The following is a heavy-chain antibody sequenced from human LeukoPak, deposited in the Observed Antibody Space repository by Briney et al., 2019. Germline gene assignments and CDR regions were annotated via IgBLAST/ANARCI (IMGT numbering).Heavy chain of an antibody. CDR2: INTDGSST. Sequence: PGGSLRLSCAASGFTFSDYYMSWIRQAPGKGLVWVSRINTDGSSTSYADSVKGRFTISRDNAKNTLYLQMNSLRAEDTAVYYCARDNGESDYWGQGTLVTVSS. V-gene: IGHV3-74*01. D-gene: IGHD2-8*01. J-gene: IGHJ4*02. CDR1: GFTFSDYY. CDR3: ARDNGESDY.